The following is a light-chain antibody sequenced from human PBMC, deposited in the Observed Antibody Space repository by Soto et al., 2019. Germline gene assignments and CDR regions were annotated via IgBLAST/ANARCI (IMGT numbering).Light chain of an antibody. V-gene: IGLV2-14*01. Sequence: QSALTQPASVSGSPGQSITISCTGTSSDVGGYNYVSWYQQHPGKAPKLMIYEVSNRPSGVPHHFSGSKSGNTAYLTISGLQAEDEADYYCCSYAGTDTFVFGTGTKLTVL. CDR3: CSYAGTDTFV. CDR1: SSDVGGYNY. CDR2: EVS. J-gene: IGLJ1*01.